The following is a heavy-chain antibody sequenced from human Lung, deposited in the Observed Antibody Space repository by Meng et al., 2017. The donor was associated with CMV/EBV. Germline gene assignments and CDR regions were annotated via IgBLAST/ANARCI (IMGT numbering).Heavy chain of an antibody. J-gene: IGHJ4*02. CDR2: ISPSGGTT. CDR3: AKAPSRFLKLLIQGRG. D-gene: IGHD3-3*01. V-gene: IGHV3-23*01. Sequence: ESXKISXEASGFTFSSYPMNWVRRAPGKGLEWVSTISPSGGTTYYADSVKGQFTVSRDNSKNTLYLEMTSLRAEDTAIYYCAKAPSRFLKLLIQGRGWGQGTLVTVSS. CDR1: GFTFSSYP.